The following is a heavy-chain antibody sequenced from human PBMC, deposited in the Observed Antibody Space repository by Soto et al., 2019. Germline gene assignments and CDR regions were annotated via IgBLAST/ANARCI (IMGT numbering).Heavy chain of an antibody. D-gene: IGHD6-13*01. J-gene: IGHJ5*02. CDR3: VRRHVSATGIEWFDT. CDR1: GYSFTSYL. V-gene: IGHV5-10-1*01. Sequence: XESLKTSRKGSGYSFTSYLIIWVRQMPGKGLEWMGRIDPSDSYTNYSPSFQGHVTITRDTSASTAYMELSSLRSEDTAVYYCVRRHVSATGIEWFDTWGQGTLVTVSS. CDR2: IDPSDSYT.